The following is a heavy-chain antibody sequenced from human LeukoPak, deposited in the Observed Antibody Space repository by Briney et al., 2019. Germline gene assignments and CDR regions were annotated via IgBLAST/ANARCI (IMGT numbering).Heavy chain of an antibody. CDR1: GGSISSYY. CDR3: ARDGYYYDSSGPKGAFDI. J-gene: IGHJ3*02. CDR2: IYTSGST. Sequence: SETLSLTCTVSGGSISSYYWSWIRQPPGKGLKWIGYIYTSGSTNCNPSLKSRVTISVDTSKNQFSLKLSSVTAADTAVYYCARDGYYYDSSGPKGAFDIWGQGTMVTVSS. D-gene: IGHD3-22*01. V-gene: IGHV4-4*09.